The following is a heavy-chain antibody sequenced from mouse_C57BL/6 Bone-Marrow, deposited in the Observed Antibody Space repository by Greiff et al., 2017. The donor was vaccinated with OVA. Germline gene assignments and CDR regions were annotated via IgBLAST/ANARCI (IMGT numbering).Heavy chain of an antibody. CDR2: INPYNGGT. Sequence: VQLKESGPVLVKPGASVKMSCKASGYTFTDYYMNWVKQSHGKSLEWIGVINPYNGGTSYNQKFKGKATLTVDKSSSTAYMELNSLTSEDSAVYYCARRYYYGSSWFAYWGQGTLVTVSA. V-gene: IGHV1-19*01. CDR1: GYTFTDYY. CDR3: ARRYYYGSSWFAY. D-gene: IGHD1-1*01. J-gene: IGHJ3*01.